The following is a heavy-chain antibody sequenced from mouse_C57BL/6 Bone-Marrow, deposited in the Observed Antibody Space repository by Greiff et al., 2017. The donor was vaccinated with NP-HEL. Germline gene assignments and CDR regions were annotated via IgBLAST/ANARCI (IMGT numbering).Heavy chain of an antibody. CDR2: IDPNSGGT. J-gene: IGHJ1*03. D-gene: IGHD1-1*01. Sequence: QVQLQQPGADLVKPGASVKLSCKASGYTFTSYWMHWVKQRPGRGLEWIGRIDPNSGGTKFNEKFKTKATLTVDKPSSTAYMQLSSLTSEDSAVYYCARYQYGSRGWYCDVWGTGTTVTVSS. CDR1: GYTFTSYW. CDR3: ARYQYGSRGWYCDV. V-gene: IGHV1-72*01.